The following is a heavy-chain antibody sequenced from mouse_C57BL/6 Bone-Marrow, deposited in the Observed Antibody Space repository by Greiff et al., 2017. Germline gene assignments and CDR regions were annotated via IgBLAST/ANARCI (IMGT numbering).Heavy chain of an antibody. CDR2: IDPENGDT. D-gene: IGHD3-2*02. J-gene: IGHJ3*01. CDR1: GFNIKDDY. CDR3: TTPTAQATAWFAY. V-gene: IGHV14-4*01. Sequence: VHVKQSGAELVRPGASVKLSCTASGFNIKDDYMHWVKQRPEQGLEWIGWIDPENGDTEYASKFQGKATITADTSSNTAYLQLSSLTSEDTAVYYCTTPTAQATAWFAYWGQGTLVTVSA.